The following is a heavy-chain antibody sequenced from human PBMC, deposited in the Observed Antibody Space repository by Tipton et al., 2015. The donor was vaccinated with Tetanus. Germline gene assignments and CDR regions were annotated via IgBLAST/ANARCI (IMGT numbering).Heavy chain of an antibody. CDR1: GGSLSTSH. Sequence: TLSLTCTVSGGSLSTSHWAWIRRPPGKGLEWVGKITYSRTTNYNSSLKSRVTISLDTSTSQFSLKLTSATAADTAVYYCARERIRLIGDVIFRYFDLWGRGTLVTVSS. J-gene: IGHJ2*01. CDR2: ITYSRTT. D-gene: IGHD3-3*02. V-gene: IGHV4-59*01. CDR3: ARERIRLIGDVIFRYFDL.